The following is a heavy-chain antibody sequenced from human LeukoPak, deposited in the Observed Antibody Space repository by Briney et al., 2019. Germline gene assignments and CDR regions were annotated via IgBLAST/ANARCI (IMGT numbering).Heavy chain of an antibody. Sequence: GGSLRLFCAASGFTLGNYDMNWVRQAPGKGLEWVSSISTSSRYIYYKDSVRGRFTISRDDAKNSLYLEMNSLRAEDTAVYYCARADCSSSTCYLRRSWFDPWGQGTLVTVSS. D-gene: IGHD2-2*01. V-gene: IGHV3-21*01. CDR3: ARADCSSSTCYLRRSWFDP. CDR1: GFTLGNYD. J-gene: IGHJ5*02. CDR2: ISTSSRYI.